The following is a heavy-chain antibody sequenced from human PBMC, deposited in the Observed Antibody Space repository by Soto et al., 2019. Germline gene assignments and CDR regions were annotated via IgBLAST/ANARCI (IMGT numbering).Heavy chain of an antibody. CDR1: GYTFTGYY. D-gene: IGHD3-16*01. J-gene: IGHJ6*03. V-gene: IGHV1-2*04. CDR2: INPNSGGT. Sequence: GASVKVSCKASGYTFTGYYMHWVRQAPGQGLEWMGWINPNSGGTNYAQKFQGWVTMTRDTSISTAYMELSRLRSDDTAVYYCARVYTEKYCRYYYYYFDVWGKGTTVYVS. CDR3: ARVYTEKYCRYYYYYFDV.